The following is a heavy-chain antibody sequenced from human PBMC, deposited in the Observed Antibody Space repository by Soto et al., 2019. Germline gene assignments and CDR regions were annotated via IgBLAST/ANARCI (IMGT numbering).Heavy chain of an antibody. CDR3: ARGPEHSSGWADY. J-gene: IGHJ4*02. Sequence: GWSLRLSCAASGFTFSSYSMNWVRQAPGKGLEWVSYISSSSSTIYYADTVKGRFTISRDNAKNSLYLQMNSLRAEDTAVYYCARGPEHSSGWADYWGQGTLVTVSS. CDR2: ISSSSSTI. V-gene: IGHV3-48*01. D-gene: IGHD6-19*01. CDR1: GFTFSSYS.